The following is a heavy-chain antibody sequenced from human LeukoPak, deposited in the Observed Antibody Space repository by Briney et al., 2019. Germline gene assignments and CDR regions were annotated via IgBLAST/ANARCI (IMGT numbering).Heavy chain of an antibody. V-gene: IGHV3-48*01. D-gene: IGHD3-22*01. J-gene: IGHJ4*02. Sequence: GGSLRLSCAASGFTFSSYSMNRVRQAPGKGLEWVSYISSSSSTIYYADSVKGRFTISRDSAKNSLYLQMNSLRAEDTAVYYCARVLHKRNYDSTTYYGYWGQGTLVTVSS. CDR2: ISSSSSTI. CDR1: GFTFSSYS. CDR3: ARVLHKRNYDSTTYYGY.